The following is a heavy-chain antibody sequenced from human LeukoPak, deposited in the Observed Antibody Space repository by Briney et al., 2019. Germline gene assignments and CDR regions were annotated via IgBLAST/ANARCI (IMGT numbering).Heavy chain of an antibody. CDR3: ARAPEYLRGAHDI. Sequence: ASVKVSSKASGYTFTSHAMNWVRQAPGQGLEWMGWINTNTGDPTYVQGFTGRFVFSLDTSVNTAFLQISSLKAEDTAVYYCARAPEYLRGAHDIWGQGTMVTVSS. J-gene: IGHJ3*02. CDR2: INTNTGDP. V-gene: IGHV7-4-1*02. CDR1: GYTFTSHA. D-gene: IGHD2/OR15-2a*01.